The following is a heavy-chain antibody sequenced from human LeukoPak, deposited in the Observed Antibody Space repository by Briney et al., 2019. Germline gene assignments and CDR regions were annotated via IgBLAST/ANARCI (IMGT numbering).Heavy chain of an antibody. CDR3: ASRKLGSDY. J-gene: IGHJ4*02. Sequence: PSETLSLTCTVSGGSVSDYYWSWIRQSPGKGLEWIGYIYYTGTSYNPSLKSRVTISADTSKNQFSLNLSSVTAADTAVYYCASRKLGSDYWGQGTLVTVSS. CDR1: GGSVSDYY. V-gene: IGHV4-59*02. CDR2: IYYTGT. D-gene: IGHD7-27*01.